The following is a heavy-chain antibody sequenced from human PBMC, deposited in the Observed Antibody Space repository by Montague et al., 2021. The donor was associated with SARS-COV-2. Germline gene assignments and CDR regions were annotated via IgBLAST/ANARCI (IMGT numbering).Heavy chain of an antibody. CDR2: TYYSGST. J-gene: IGHJ3*02. D-gene: IGHD3-3*01. V-gene: IGHV4-39*01. CDR3: ARHSGRDTIFGVVIIFDAFDI. Sequence: SETLSLTCTVSGGSISSSNYYWGWIRQPPGKGLEWIGSTYYSGSTYYTPSLKSRVTISVDTSKNQFSLRLSSVTAADTAVYYCARHSGRDTIFGVVIIFDAFDIWGQGTMVTVSS. CDR1: GGSISSSNYY.